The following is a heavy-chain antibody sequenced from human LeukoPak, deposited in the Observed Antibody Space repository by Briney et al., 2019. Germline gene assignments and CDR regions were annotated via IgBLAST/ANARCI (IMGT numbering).Heavy chain of an antibody. CDR2: IYYSGST. D-gene: IGHD1-14*01. CDR1: GDSISSYY. Sequence: SETLSLTCTVSGDSISSYYWSWIRQPPGKGLEWIGYIYYSGSTNYNPSLKSRVTISVDTSKNQFSLKLSSVTAADTAVYYCARDETTTDAFDIWGQGTMVTVSS. J-gene: IGHJ3*02. CDR3: ARDETTTDAFDI. V-gene: IGHV4-59*12.